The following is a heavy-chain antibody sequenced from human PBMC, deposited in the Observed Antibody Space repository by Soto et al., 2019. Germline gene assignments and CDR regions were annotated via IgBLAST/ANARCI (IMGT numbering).Heavy chain of an antibody. CDR2: IYYSGST. D-gene: IGHD6-13*01. CDR3: ARRAAGMDDY. CDR1: GGSISSSSYY. V-gene: IGHV4-39*01. Sequence: SETLSLTCTVSGGSISSSSYYWGWIRQPPGKGLEWIGSIYYSGSTCYNPSLKSRVTISVDTSKNQFSLKLSSVTAADTAVYYCARRAAGMDDYWGQGTLVTVSS. J-gene: IGHJ4*02.